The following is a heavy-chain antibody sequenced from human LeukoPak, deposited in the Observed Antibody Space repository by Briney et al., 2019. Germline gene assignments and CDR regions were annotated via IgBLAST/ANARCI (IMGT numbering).Heavy chain of an antibody. CDR3: ARAIGTSQFYFYYGMDV. V-gene: IGHV5-10-1*01. CDR2: IDPNDSYS. CDR1: GYSFSSYW. D-gene: IGHD2-2*01. J-gene: IGHJ6*02. Sequence: GESLRISCKGSGYSFSSYWISWVRPMPGRGLGWMGRIDPNDSYSKYRPSFQGHVSFSADKSISTAYLQWTSLEASDTAMYYCARAIGTSQFYFYYGMDVWGQGTTVTVSS.